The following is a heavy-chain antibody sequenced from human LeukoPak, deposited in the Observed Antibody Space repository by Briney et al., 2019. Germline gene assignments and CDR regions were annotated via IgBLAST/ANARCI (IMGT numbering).Heavy chain of an antibody. CDR1: GGSISSYY. J-gene: IGHJ3*02. CDR2: IYYSGST. V-gene: IGHV4-59*01. D-gene: IGHD5-18*01. Sequence: SETLSLTCTVSGGSISSYYWSWIRQPPGKGLEWIGYIYYSGSTNYNPSLKSRVTISVDTSKNQFSLKLISVTAADTAVYYCARHGYIYTSAFDIWGQRTMVTVSS. CDR3: ARHGYIYTSAFDI.